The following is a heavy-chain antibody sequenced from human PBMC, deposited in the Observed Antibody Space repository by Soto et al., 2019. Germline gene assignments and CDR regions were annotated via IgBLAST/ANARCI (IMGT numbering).Heavy chain of an antibody. D-gene: IGHD3-22*01. J-gene: IGHJ3*02. Sequence: SETLSLTCTVSGGSINSGDYYWSWIRQPPGRGLEWIGYIYYSGSTYHNPSLKSRINISVDTSKNQFSLKLSSVTAADTAVYYCATVPTYYYDRSGYANAFDMWGQGTMVTVSS. CDR1: GGSINSGDYY. CDR2: IYYSGST. V-gene: IGHV4-30-4*01. CDR3: ATVPTYYYDRSGYANAFDM.